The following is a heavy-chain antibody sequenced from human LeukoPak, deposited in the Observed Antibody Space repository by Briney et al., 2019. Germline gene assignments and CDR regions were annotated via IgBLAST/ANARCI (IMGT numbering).Heavy chain of an antibody. V-gene: IGHV3-9*01. CDR1: GFTLDDYA. J-gene: IGHJ6*02. Sequence: DPGGSLRLSCAASGFTLDDYAMHWVRQVPGKGLEWVSGISWNSGSIDYADSVKGRFTISRDNAKKSLYLQMNSLRAEDTALYYCAKDRGSTPRYGMDVWGQGTTVTVSS. D-gene: IGHD5/OR15-5a*01. CDR2: ISWNSGSI. CDR3: AKDRGSTPRYGMDV.